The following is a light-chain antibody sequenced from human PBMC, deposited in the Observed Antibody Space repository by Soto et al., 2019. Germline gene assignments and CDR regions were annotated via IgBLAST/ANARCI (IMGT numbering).Light chain of an antibody. CDR1: SGHSSYV. Sequence: QSVLTQSPSASASLGASVKLTCTLSSGHSSYVIAWHQQQPEEGPRYLMKLNSDGSHTKGDGIPDRFSGSSSGAERYLTISSLQSEDAADYYCQTWGTGIVVFGGGTKLTVL. J-gene: IGLJ2*01. CDR3: QTWGTGIVV. V-gene: IGLV4-69*01. CDR2: LNSDGSH.